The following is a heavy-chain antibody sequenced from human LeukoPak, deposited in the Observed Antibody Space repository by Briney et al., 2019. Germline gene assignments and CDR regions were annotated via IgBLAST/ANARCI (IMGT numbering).Heavy chain of an antibody. CDR1: GGSVSSGSYY. Sequence: PSESLSLTCTVSGGSVSSGSYYWGWLRQPPGKGLEWIGSIYYSGSTNYNPSLKSRVTISVDTSKNQFSLKLSSVTAADTAVYYCARDKDAFDIWGQGTMVTVSS. CDR2: IYYSGST. CDR3: ARDKDAFDI. V-gene: IGHV4-61*01. J-gene: IGHJ3*02.